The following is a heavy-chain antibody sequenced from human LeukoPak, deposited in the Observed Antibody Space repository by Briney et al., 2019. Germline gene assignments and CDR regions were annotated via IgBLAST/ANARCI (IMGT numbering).Heavy chain of an antibody. CDR1: GFTFVSHW. D-gene: IGHD1-26*01. CDR2: ISSNGGST. J-gene: IGHJ6*03. CDR3: ARGGYGASTPYYMDV. Sequence: GGSLRLSCVASGFTFVSHWMTWVRQAPGKGLEYVSAISSNGGSTYYANSVKGRSTISRDNSKNTLYLQMGSLRAEDMAVYYCARGGYGASTPYYMDVWGKGTTVTVSS. V-gene: IGHV3-64*01.